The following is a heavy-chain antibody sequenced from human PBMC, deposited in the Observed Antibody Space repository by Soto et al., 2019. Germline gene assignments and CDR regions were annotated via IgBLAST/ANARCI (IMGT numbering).Heavy chain of an antibody. CDR1: GFSFSPYG. Sequence: EVRLVESGGGLVQPGGSLRLSCEASGFSFSPYGMNWVRQAPGRGLEWISYISSTSTTMYYSDSVKGRCAISRDDARNSLSLEMNYLLDDDTAVYYCPTDWSVIAGGLHVLGQGTTVTVSS. CDR3: PTDWSVIAGGLHV. CDR2: ISSTSTTM. J-gene: IGHJ6*02. V-gene: IGHV3-48*02. D-gene: IGHD3-3*01.